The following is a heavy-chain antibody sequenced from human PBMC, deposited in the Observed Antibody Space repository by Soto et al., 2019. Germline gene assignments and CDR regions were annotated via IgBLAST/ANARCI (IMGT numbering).Heavy chain of an antibody. J-gene: IGHJ4*02. D-gene: IGHD3-16*01. Sequence: EMHLVESGGGLVQPGRSLTISCAASGFTFEDYAMHWVRQAPGKDLEWVSGISWNSGKIIYADSVKGRFTISRDNAKNSLYLQMNSLRHEDTALYYCAKMVTWDSMGYYQGGFDCWGQGTLVTVSS. V-gene: IGHV3-9*01. CDR3: AKMVTWDSMGYYQGGFDC. CDR2: ISWNSGKI. CDR1: GFTFEDYA.